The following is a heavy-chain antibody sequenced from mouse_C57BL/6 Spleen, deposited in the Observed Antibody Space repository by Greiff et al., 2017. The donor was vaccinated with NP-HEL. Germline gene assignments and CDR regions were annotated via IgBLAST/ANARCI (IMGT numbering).Heavy chain of an antibody. CDR2: INPNNGGT. Sequence: EVQLQQSGPELVKPGASVKISCKASGYTFTDYYMNWVKQSHGKSLEWIGDINPNNGGTSYNQKFKGKATLTVDKSSSTAYMELRSLTSEDSAVYYGARGPVDFDVWGTGTTVTVSS. CDR1: GYTFTDYY. J-gene: IGHJ1*03. D-gene: IGHD1-1*01. CDR3: ARGPVDFDV. V-gene: IGHV1-26*01.